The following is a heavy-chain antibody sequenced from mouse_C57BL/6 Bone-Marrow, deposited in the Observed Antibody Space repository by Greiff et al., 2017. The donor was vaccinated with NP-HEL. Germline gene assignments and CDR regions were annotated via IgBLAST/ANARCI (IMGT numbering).Heavy chain of an antibody. Sequence: EVKLVESGAELVRPGASVKLSCTASGFNFTDYYMHWVKQRPEQGLEWIGRIDPEDGDTEYAAKFPGKATMTADTSSNTAYLQLSSLTSEDTAVYYCKTPSYYYGGSDLYNYAMDYWGQGTSVTVSS. CDR2: IDPEDGDT. CDR3: KTPSYYYGGSDLYNYAMDY. J-gene: IGHJ4*01. V-gene: IGHV14-1*01. D-gene: IGHD1-1*01. CDR1: GFNFTDYY.